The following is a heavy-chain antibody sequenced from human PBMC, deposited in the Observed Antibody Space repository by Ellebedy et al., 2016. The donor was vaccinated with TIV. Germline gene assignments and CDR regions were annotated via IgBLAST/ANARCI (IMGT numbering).Heavy chain of an antibody. J-gene: IGHJ4*02. CDR2: IKQDGSEK. CDR3: ERDGVTTRFSLFDY. V-gene: IGHV3-7*01. D-gene: IGHD4-11*01. Sequence: GESLKISCAASGFTFSTYWMNWVRQAPGKGLEWVANIKQDGSEKNYVDSVKGRFTISRDNAKNSLYLQMNSLRVEDTAVYYCERDGVTTRFSLFDYWGQGTLVTVSS. CDR1: GFTFSTYW.